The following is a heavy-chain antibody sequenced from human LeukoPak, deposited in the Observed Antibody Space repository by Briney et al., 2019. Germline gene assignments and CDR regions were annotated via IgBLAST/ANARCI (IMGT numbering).Heavy chain of an antibody. Sequence: GASVKVSCKASGGTFSSYAISWVRQAPGQGLEWMGRIIPIFGTANYAQKFQGRVTITTDESTSTAYMELSSLRSEDTAVYYCASQLGYCSSTSCPRYYYYMDVWGKGTTVTVSS. CDR3: ASQLGYCSSTSCPRYYYYMDV. CDR2: IIPIFGTA. J-gene: IGHJ6*03. CDR1: GGTFSSYA. V-gene: IGHV1-69*05. D-gene: IGHD2-2*01.